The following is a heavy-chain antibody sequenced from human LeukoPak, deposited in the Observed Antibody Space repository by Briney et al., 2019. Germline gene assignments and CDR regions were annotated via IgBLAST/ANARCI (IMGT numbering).Heavy chain of an antibody. CDR2: IYYSGST. CDR1: GGSISSYY. D-gene: IGHD2-2*01. J-gene: IGHJ5*02. Sequence: PSETLSLTCTVSGGSISSYYWSWIRQPPGKGLEWIGYIYYSGSTNYNPSLKSRVTISLDTSKNQFSLKLSSVTAADTAVYYCARGRGYCSSTSCYFGWFDPWGQGTLVTVSS. V-gene: IGHV4-59*01. CDR3: ARGRGYCSSTSCYFGWFDP.